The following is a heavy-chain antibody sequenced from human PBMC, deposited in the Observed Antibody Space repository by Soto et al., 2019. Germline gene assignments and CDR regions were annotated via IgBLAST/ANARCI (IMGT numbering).Heavy chain of an antibody. J-gene: IGHJ6*02. CDR1: GFTVSDS. V-gene: IGHV3-53*01. CDR2: IHSDGST. D-gene: IGHD2-2*01. Sequence: GGSLRLSCSVAGFTVSDSMSWVRQAPGKGLECVSFIHSDGSTHYTDSVRGRFTISRDNAENSIYLQMNSLRGEDTDVYYCAKWGYCSSITTCHAVDVWGLGTTVTVSS. CDR3: AKWGYCSSITTCHAVDV.